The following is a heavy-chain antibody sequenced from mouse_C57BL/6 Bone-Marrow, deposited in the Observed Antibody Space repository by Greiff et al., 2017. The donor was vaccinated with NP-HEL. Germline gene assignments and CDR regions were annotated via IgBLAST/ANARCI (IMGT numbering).Heavy chain of an antibody. Sequence: EVKLVESGGGLVKPGGSLKLSCAASGFTFSSYAMSWVRQTPEKRLEWVATISDGGSYTYYPDNVKGRFTISRDNAKNNRYLQMSHLKSEDTAMYYCARPYAMDYWGQGTSVTVSS. V-gene: IGHV5-4*03. CDR3: ARPYAMDY. CDR1: GFTFSSYA. CDR2: ISDGGSYT. J-gene: IGHJ4*01.